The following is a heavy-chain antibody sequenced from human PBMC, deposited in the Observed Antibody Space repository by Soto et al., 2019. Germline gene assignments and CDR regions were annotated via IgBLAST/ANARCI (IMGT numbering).Heavy chain of an antibody. Sequence: QVQLVQSGVEVKKPGSSVKVSCKAFGGTFRSYTMFWVRQAPGQGLEWMGRIIPMFDIANYAQKFQGRVTFNADKSTGTVYMEMISLTSDDTAIYFCALGSWSAQVFEIWGHWTSVSVSS. CDR2: IIPMFDIA. CDR3: ALGSWSAQVFEI. J-gene: IGHJ3*02. CDR1: GGTFRSYT. V-gene: IGHV1-69*02. D-gene: IGHD6-13*01.